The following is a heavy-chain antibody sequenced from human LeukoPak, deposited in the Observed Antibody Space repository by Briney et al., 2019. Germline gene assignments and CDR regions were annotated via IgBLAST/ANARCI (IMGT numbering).Heavy chain of an antibody. D-gene: IGHD2-2*01. Sequence: GGSLRLSCAASGFTFSSYWMSWVRQAPGKGLEGVANIKQDGSEKYYVDSVKGRFTISRDNVKNSLYLQMNSLRAEDTAVYYCARGSNIVVVPAAPDYWGQGTLVTVSS. CDR3: ARGSNIVVVPAAPDY. V-gene: IGHV3-7*01. J-gene: IGHJ4*02. CDR1: GFTFSSYW. CDR2: IKQDGSEK.